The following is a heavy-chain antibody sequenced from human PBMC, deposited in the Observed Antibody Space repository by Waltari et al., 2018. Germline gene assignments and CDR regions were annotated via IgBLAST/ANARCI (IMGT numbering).Heavy chain of an antibody. CDR2: MNPNSGNT. Sequence: TSYDINWVRQATGQGLEWMGWMNPNSGNTGYAQKFQGRVTITRNTSISTAYMELSSLRSEDTAVYYCARGELANWGNPFDIWGQGTMVTVSS. D-gene: IGHD7-27*01. J-gene: IGHJ3*02. V-gene: IGHV1-8*03. CDR3: ARGELANWGNPFDI. CDR1: TSYD.